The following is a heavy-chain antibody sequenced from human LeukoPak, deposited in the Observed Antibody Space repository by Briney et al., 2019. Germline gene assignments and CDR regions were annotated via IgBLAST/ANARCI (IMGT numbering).Heavy chain of an antibody. CDR3: ARVSGPGMNEYYHL. J-gene: IGHJ1*01. CDR2: INNDGKTT. Sequence: GSLRDSSAAPRVTSSVAWMCSVRQGPRKRLWWGSPINNDGKTTKNADSVKGRFTISRDNARKTLYLQMNSLRVEDTAVYYCARVSGPGMNEYYHLWGQGTLVTVSS. CDR1: RVTSSVAW. D-gene: IGHD3-10*01. V-gene: IGHV3-74*01.